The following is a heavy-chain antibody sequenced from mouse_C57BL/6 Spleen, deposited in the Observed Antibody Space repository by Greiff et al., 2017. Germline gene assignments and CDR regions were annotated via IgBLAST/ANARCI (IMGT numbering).Heavy chain of an antibody. CDR2: IWSGGST. CDR3: ARNTPDYYGSSYGYFDV. CDR1: GFSLTSYG. J-gene: IGHJ1*03. Sequence: VQVVESGPGLVQPSQSLSITCTVSGFSLTSYGVHWVRQSPGKGLEWLGVIWSGGSTDYNAAFISRLSISKDNSKSQVFFKMNSLQADDTAIYYCARNTPDYYGSSYGYFDVWGTGTTVTVSS. D-gene: IGHD1-1*01. V-gene: IGHV2-2*01.